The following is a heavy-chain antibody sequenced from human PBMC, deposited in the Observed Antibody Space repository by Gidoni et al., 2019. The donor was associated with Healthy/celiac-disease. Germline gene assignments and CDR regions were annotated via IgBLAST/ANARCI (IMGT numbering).Heavy chain of an antibody. J-gene: IGHJ4*02. CDR3: ARLITFGGSSTDY. CDR1: GGPISSSSYS. CDR2: IYYSGST. V-gene: IGHV4-39*01. D-gene: IGHD3-16*01. Sequence: QLQLQESGPGLVKPSETLSLTCTVSGGPISSSSYSCGWSRQPPGKGLGWVGSIYYSGSTYYNPSLKSRVTISVDTSKNQFSLKLSSVTAADTAVYYCARLITFGGSSTDYWGQGTLVTVSS.